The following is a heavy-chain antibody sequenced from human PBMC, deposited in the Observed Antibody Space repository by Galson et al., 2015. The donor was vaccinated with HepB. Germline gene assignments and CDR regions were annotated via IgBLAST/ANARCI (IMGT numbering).Heavy chain of an antibody. V-gene: IGHV6-1*01. CDR1: GDSVSSNSAA. CDR3: ARADYYYDSSGYYGSGMNACDI. CDR2: TYYRSKWYN. J-gene: IGHJ3*02. Sequence: CAISGDSVSSNSAAWNWIRQSPSRGLEWLGRTYYRSKWYNDYAVSVKSRITINPDTSKNQFSLQLNSVTPEDTAVYYCARADYYYDSSGYYGSGMNACDIWGQGTMVTVSS. D-gene: IGHD3-22*01.